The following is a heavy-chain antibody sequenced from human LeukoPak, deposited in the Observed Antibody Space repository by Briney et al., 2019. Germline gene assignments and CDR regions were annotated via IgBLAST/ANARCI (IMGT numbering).Heavy chain of an antibody. CDR2: ISYDGSNK. Sequence: GRSLRLSCAASGFTFSSYAMHWLRQAPGKGLEWVAVISYDGSNKYYADSVKGRFTISRDNSKNTLYLQMNSLRAEDTAVYYCARDVEMATTYYYYGMDVWGQGTTVTVSS. CDR3: ARDVEMATTYYYYGMDV. V-gene: IGHV3-30-3*01. J-gene: IGHJ6*02. CDR1: GFTFSSYA. D-gene: IGHD5-24*01.